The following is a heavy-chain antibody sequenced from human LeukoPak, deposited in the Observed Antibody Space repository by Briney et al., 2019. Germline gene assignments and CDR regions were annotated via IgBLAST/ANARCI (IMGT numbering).Heavy chain of an antibody. J-gene: IGHJ4*02. D-gene: IGHD3-9*01. Sequence: GGSLRLSCAASGFTFSNYGMHWVRQAPGKGLEWVALISYDGSDKYYSDSVKGRFTISRDNAKNSLYLQMNSLRAEDTAVYYCARFLTGYDDYWGQGTLVTVSS. CDR1: GFTFSNYG. V-gene: IGHV3-30*03. CDR3: ARFLTGYDDY. CDR2: ISYDGSDK.